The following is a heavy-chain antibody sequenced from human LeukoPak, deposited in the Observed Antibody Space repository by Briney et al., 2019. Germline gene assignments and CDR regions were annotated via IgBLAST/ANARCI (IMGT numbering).Heavy chain of an antibody. V-gene: IGHV3-33*01. CDR1: GFTFSSYG. D-gene: IGHD1-26*01. Sequence: GGSLRLSCAASGFTFSSYGMHWVRQAPGKGLEWVAVIWYDGSNKYYADSVKGRFTISRDNSKNTLYLQVNSLRAEDTAVYYCARDLIVGATTTENEPGDYWGQGTLVTVSS. J-gene: IGHJ4*02. CDR2: IWYDGSNK. CDR3: ARDLIVGATTTENEPGDY.